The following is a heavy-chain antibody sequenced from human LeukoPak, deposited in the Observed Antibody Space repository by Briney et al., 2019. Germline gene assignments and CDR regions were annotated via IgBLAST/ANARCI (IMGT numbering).Heavy chain of an antibody. CDR1: GYTFTGYY. V-gene: IGHV1-2*02. Sequence: RASVKVSCKASGYTFTGYYMHWVRQAPGQGLEWMGWINPNSGGTNYAQKFQGRVTMTRDTSISTAYMELSRLRSDDTAVYYCARDTAMVLYYYMDVWGKGTTVTVSS. CDR3: ARDTAMVLYYYMDV. CDR2: INPNSGGT. J-gene: IGHJ6*03. D-gene: IGHD5-18*01.